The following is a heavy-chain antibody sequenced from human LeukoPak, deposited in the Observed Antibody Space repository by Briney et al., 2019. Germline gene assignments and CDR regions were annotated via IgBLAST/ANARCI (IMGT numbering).Heavy chain of an antibody. D-gene: IGHD3-10*01. V-gene: IGHV7-4-1*02. J-gene: IGHJ4*02. CDR2: INTNTGNP. Sequence: ASVKVSCKASRGTFTSYAINWVRQAPGQGLEWMGWINTNTGNPTYAQGFTGRFVFSLDTSVSTAYLQISSLKAEDTAVYYCAREGTMVRGVVNGIGDWGQGTLVTVSS. CDR3: AREGTMVRGVVNGIGD. CDR1: RGTFTSYA.